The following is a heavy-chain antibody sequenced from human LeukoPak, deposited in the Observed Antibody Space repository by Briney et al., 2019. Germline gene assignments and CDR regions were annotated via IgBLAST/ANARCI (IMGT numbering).Heavy chain of an antibody. CDR1: GGSFSGYY. Sequence: SETLSLTCAVYGGSFSGYYWSWIRQPPGKGLEWIGEINHSGSTNYNPSLKSRVTISVDTSKNQFSLKLSSVTAADTAVYYCVKSSTNYGGWFDSWGQGTLVTVSS. CDR2: INHSGST. J-gene: IGHJ5*01. D-gene: IGHD4/OR15-4a*01. CDR3: VKSSTNYGGWFDS. V-gene: IGHV4-34*01.